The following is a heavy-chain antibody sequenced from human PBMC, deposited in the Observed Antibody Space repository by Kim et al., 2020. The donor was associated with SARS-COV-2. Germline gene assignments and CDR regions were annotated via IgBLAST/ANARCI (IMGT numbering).Heavy chain of an antibody. CDR2: FDPEDGET. CDR1: GYTLTELS. CDR3: ATAPVVVGATLSDYYYYGMDV. D-gene: IGHD1-26*01. J-gene: IGHJ6*02. Sequence: ASVKVSCKVSGYTLTELSMHWVRQAPGKGLEWMGGFDPEDGETIYAQKFQGRVTMTEDTSTATAYMELSSLRSEDTAVYYCATAPVVVGATLSDYYYYGMDVWGQGTTVTVSS. V-gene: IGHV1-24*01.